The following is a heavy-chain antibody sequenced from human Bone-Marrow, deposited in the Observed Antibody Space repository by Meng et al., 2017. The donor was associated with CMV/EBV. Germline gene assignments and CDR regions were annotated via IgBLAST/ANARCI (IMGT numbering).Heavy chain of an antibody. CDR3: ARDPISGDSSGTDY. Sequence: VQLVQSGAEVKKPGASVKVSCKASGYTFTGYYMHWVRQAPGQGLEWMGWINPNSGGTNYAQKFQGKVTMTRDTSISTAHMELSRLRSDDTAVYYCARDPISGDSSGTDYWGQGTLVTVSS. CDR2: INPNSGGT. V-gene: IGHV1-2*02. J-gene: IGHJ4*02. CDR1: GYTFTGYY. D-gene: IGHD3-22*01.